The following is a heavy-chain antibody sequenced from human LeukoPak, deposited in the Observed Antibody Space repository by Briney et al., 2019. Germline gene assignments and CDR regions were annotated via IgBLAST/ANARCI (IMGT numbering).Heavy chain of an antibody. CDR3: ARWDGDP. Sequence: SQTLSLTCNVSGGSISSGSYYWTWIRQPAGKGLEWIGRISNSGTTNYNPSLKSRVTMSVDTSRNQFSLTLNSVTAADTAIYYCARWDGDPWGQGTLVTVSS. J-gene: IGHJ5*02. CDR1: GGSISSGSYY. D-gene: IGHD1-26*01. CDR2: ISNSGTT. V-gene: IGHV4-61*02.